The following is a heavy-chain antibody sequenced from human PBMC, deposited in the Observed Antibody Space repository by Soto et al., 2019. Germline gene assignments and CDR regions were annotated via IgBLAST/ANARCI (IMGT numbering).Heavy chain of an antibody. CDR3: ARGQIAAAGPAAYYYYGMDV. Sequence: ASVKVSCKASGYSFINYGITWVRQASGQGLEWMGWINAYNGNTNYAQEFRGRVTMTRDTSTRTAYMELSRLRSDDTAVYYCARGQIAAAGPAAYYYYGMDVWGQGTTVTVSS. J-gene: IGHJ6*02. CDR2: INAYNGNT. CDR1: GYSFINYG. D-gene: IGHD6-13*01. V-gene: IGHV1-18*01.